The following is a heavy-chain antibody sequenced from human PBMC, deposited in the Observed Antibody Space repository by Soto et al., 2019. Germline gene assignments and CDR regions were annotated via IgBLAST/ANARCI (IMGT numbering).Heavy chain of an antibody. Sequence: WASVKVSCKASGGSFSNFGISWVRQAPGQGLEWMGGTVPVFGRPNYAQRFRGRLTITADESTSTGYMELISLRSDDTAVYYCAREGSGYNFWGQGTQVTVSS. CDR2: TVPVFGRP. D-gene: IGHD5-12*01. J-gene: IGHJ4*02. CDR3: AREGSGYNF. V-gene: IGHV1-69*13. CDR1: GGSFSNFG.